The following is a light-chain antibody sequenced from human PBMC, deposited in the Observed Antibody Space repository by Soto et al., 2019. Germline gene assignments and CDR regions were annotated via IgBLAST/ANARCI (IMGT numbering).Light chain of an antibody. CDR1: QSVNNNF. CDR2: GAS. J-gene: IGKJ2*01. Sequence: EIVMTQSPATLSVSPGERAALSCGASQSVNNNFFAWYQQIPGQAPRLLIYGASSRASGIPARFSGSGSGTDFTLTISRLEPEDFAVYYCQQYGDSPYTFGQGTKLQIK. V-gene: IGKV3-20*01. CDR3: QQYGDSPYT.